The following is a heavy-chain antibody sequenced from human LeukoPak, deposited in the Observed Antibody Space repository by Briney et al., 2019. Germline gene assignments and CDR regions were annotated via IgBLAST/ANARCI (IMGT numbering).Heavy chain of an antibody. V-gene: IGHV1-2*06. D-gene: IGHD5/OR15-5a*01. CDR3: ARSRPYILSEKVRYYYGMDV. Sequence: ASVKVSCKASGYTFTGYYMHWVRQAPGQGLQWMGRINPNSGGTNYAQKFQGRVTMTRDTSISTAYMELSRLRSDDTAVYYCARSRPYILSEKVRYYYGMDVWAKGPRSPSP. CDR2: INPNSGGT. CDR1: GYTFTGYY. J-gene: IGHJ6*02.